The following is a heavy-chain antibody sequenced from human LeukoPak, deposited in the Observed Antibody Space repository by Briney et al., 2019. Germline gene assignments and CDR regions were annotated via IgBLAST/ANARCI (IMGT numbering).Heavy chain of an antibody. D-gene: IGHD6-19*01. V-gene: IGHV3-23*01. Sequence: GGSLRLSCAASGFTFSSYAMSWVRQAPGKGLEWVSAISGSGGSTYYADSVKGRFTISRDNSKNTLYLQMNSLRAEDTAVYYCAKARKQNSSSKSAVAGTVSSFDYWGQGTLVTVSS. CDR3: AKARKQNSSSKSAVAGTVSSFDY. J-gene: IGHJ4*02. CDR2: ISGSGGST. CDR1: GFTFSSYA.